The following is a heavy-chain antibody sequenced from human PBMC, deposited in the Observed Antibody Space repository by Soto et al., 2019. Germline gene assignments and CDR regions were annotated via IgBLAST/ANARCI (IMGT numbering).Heavy chain of an antibody. CDR3: ARDKRRFGELPYYFDF. CDR1: GGTFSSYA. D-gene: IGHD3-10*01. V-gene: IGHV1-69*01. Sequence: QVQLVQSGGEVKKPGSSVKVSCKASGGTFSSYAISWVRQAPGQGLAWMGGIIPIFGTANDAQKVQGRVTITADESTSTAYMELSSLSSEETAVYYCARDKRRFGELPYYFDFWDQGTLVSVSS. J-gene: IGHJ4*02. CDR2: IIPIFGTA.